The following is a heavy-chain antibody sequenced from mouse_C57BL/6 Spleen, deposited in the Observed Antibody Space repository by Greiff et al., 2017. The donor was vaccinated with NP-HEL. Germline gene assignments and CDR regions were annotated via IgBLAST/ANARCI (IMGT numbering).Heavy chain of an antibody. CDR2: IYPGDGDT. J-gene: IGHJ1*03. CDR1: GYAFSSYW. Sequence: VQLQQSGAELVKPGASVKISCKASGYAFSSYWMNWVKQRPGKGLEWIGQIYPGDGDTNYNGKFKGKATLTADKSSSTAYMQLSSLTSEDSAVYFCARDLYYSNWYFDVWGTGTTVTVSS. V-gene: IGHV1-80*01. CDR3: ARDLYYSNWYFDV. D-gene: IGHD2-5*01.